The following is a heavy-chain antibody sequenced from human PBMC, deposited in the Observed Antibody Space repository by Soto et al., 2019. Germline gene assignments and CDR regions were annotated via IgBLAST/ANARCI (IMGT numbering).Heavy chain of an antibody. Sequence: QVQLVQSGAEVKKPGASVKVSCKASGYTFTSYDINWVRQATGQGLEWMGWMNPNSGNTGYAQKFQGRVTMTRNTSISTAYMELSSLRSEVTAVYYCARGGPAYCGGDCYWNWFDPWGQGTLVTVSS. CDR3: ARGGPAYCGGDCYWNWFDP. V-gene: IGHV1-8*01. D-gene: IGHD2-21*02. CDR1: GYTFTSYD. CDR2: MNPNSGNT. J-gene: IGHJ5*02.